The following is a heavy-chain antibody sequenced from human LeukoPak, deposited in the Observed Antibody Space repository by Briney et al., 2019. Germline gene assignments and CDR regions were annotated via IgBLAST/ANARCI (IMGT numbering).Heavy chain of an antibody. CDR1: VYTFTTYG. CDR2: SSPYNGNT. CDR3: ARGGTSGWRTPNDDY. J-gene: IGHJ4*02. D-gene: IGHD6-19*01. V-gene: IGHV1-18*01. Sequence: ASVKVSCKASVYTFTTYGISWVRQAPGQGLEWMGWSSPYNGNTNYAQKLRGRVTMTTDTSTSTAYMELRSLRSDDTAVYYCARGGTSGWRTPNDDYWGQGTLVTVSS.